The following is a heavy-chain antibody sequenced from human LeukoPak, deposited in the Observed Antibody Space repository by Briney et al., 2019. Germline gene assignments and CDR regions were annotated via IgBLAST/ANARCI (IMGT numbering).Heavy chain of an antibody. J-gene: IGHJ4*02. CDR1: GYIFTAYA. CDR2: INVVSGNP. D-gene: IGHD3-16*01. Sequence: ASVKVSCKASGYIFTAYAINWLRQAPGQGLEWMGWINVVSGNPTYAQGFTGRFVFSSDTSVSTAYLQISRLEAEDTAVYYCVRDSVVGTVTQFDYWGQGTLVTVSS. CDR3: VRDSVVGTVTQFDY. V-gene: IGHV7-4-1*02.